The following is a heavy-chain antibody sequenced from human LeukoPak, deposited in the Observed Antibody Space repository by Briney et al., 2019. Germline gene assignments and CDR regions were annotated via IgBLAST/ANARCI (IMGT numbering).Heavy chain of an antibody. D-gene: IGHD6-13*01. CDR1: GYTFTGYY. J-gene: IGHJ4*02. V-gene: IGHV1-2*06. CDR2: INPNSGGT. Sequence: ASVKVSCKASGYTFTGYYMHWVRQAPGQGLEWMGRINPNSGGTNYAQKFQGRVTMTRDTSISTAYMELSRLRSDDAAVYHCASSVVSSSWNFDYWGQGTLVTVSS. CDR3: ASSVVSSSWNFDY.